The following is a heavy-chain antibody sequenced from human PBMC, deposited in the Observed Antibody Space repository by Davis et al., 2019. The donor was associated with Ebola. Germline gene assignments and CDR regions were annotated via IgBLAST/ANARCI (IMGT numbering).Heavy chain of an antibody. D-gene: IGHD3-16*01. CDR3: ARQLLFTVGGAPVGAFDT. CDR1: GYTFSTYW. Sequence: GESLKISCKGSGYTFSTYWIGWVRQMPGKGLEWVAIIDPGDSDARYNPSFQGQVTISADESITTAYLQWSSLKASDTAIYYCARQLLFTVGGAPVGAFDTWGHGTLVTVSS. V-gene: IGHV5-51*01. CDR2: IDPGDSDA. J-gene: IGHJ3*02.